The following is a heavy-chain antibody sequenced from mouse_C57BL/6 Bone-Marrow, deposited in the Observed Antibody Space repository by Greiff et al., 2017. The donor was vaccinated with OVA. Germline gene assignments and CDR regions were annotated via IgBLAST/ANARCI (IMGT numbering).Heavy chain of an antibody. CDR1: GYAFSSYW. CDR2: IYPGDGDT. V-gene: IGHV1-80*01. Sequence: QVQLQQSGAELVKPGASVKISCKASGYAFSSYWMNWVKQRPGKGLEWIGQIYPGDGDTNYNGKFKGKATLTANKSSSTAYMQLSSLTSEDSAVYCGAGYGSPAYWYFDVWGTGTTVTVSS. CDR3: AGYGSPAYWYFDV. D-gene: IGHD1-1*01. J-gene: IGHJ1*03.